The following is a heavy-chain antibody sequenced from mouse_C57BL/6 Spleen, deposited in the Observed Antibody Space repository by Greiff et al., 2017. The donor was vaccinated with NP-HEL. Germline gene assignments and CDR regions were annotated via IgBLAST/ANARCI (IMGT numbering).Heavy chain of an antibody. CDR3: ATLIVTTFSFDY. Sequence: EVKVVESGGGLVKPGGSLKLSCAASGFTFSDYGMHWVRQAPEKGLEWVAYISSGSSTIYYADTVKGRFTISRDNAKNTLFLQMTSLRSEDTAMYYCATLIVTTFSFDYWGQGTTLTVSS. D-gene: IGHD2-5*01. J-gene: IGHJ2*01. CDR2: ISSGSSTI. CDR1: GFTFSDYG. V-gene: IGHV5-17*01.